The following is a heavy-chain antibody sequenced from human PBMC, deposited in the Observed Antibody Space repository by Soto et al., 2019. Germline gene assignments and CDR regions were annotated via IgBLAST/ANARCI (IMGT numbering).Heavy chain of an antibody. D-gene: IGHD6-19*01. CDR1: GGSISGSY. CDR2: VYYTGST. CDR3: ARSVAVPGAHIDY. V-gene: IGHV4-59*01. J-gene: IGHJ4*02. Sequence: SSETLSLTCSVSGGSISGSYWSWIRQSPGKGLEWLGYVYYTGSTNYSPSLRSRVSISVDTSKNEFSLRLSSVTAADTAVYFCARSVAVPGAHIDYWGQGTQVTVSS.